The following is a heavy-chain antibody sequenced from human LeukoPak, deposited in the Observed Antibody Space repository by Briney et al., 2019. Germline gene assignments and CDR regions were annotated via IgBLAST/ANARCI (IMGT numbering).Heavy chain of an antibody. J-gene: IGHJ4*02. D-gene: IGHD6-25*01. CDR2: ISGSGNSK. CDR3: ARVSGYRTRSFEY. Sequence: GGSLRLSCAASGFTFSSFGMSWVRQAPGKGLEWVSSISGSGNSKNYADSVKGRFTISRDNSKNTLYLQMNSLRAEDTAVYYCARVSGYRTRSFEYWGQGTLVTVSS. V-gene: IGHV3-23*01. CDR1: GFTFSSFG.